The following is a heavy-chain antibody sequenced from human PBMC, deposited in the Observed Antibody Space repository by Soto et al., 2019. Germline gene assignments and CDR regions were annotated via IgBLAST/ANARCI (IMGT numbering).Heavy chain of an antibody. CDR1: GFTFSNYP. V-gene: IGHV3-30-3*01. CDR3: ARVIAVALFGIFDY. Sequence: GGSLRLSCAASGFTFSNYPMHWVRQVPGKGLEWVAVISYDGTDKYYADSVKGRFTISRDNSKNTLYLQMNSLRAEDTAVYYCARVIAVALFGIFDYWGQGTLVTVSS. J-gene: IGHJ4*02. CDR2: ISYDGTDK. D-gene: IGHD6-19*01.